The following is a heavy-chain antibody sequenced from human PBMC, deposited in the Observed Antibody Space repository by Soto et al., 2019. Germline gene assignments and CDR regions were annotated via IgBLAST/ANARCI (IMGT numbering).Heavy chain of an antibody. CDR1: GGSISSYY. CDR3: ARLGRDHPRFDP. J-gene: IGHJ5*02. Sequence: PSETLSLTCTVSGGSISSYYWSWIRQPPGKGLEWIGYIYYSGSTNYNPSLKSRVTISVDTSKNQFSLKLSSVTAADTAVYYCARLGRDHPRFDPWGQGTLVTVSS. V-gene: IGHV4-59*01. CDR2: IYYSGST. D-gene: IGHD3-10*01.